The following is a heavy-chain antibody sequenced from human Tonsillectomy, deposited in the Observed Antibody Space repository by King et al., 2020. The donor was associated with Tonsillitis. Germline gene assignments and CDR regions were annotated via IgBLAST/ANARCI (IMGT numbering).Heavy chain of an antibody. Sequence: VQLVESGGGLVQPGGSLRLSCAASRFTFSSYEMNWVRQAPGKGLEWVSYISSSGSTIYYADSVKGRFTISRDNAKNSLYLQMNSLRAEDTAVYYCARVNYYDNSLPDYWGQGTLVTVSS. CDR3: ARVNYYDNSLPDY. V-gene: IGHV3-48*03. CDR2: ISSSGSTI. CDR1: RFTFSSYE. D-gene: IGHD3-22*01. J-gene: IGHJ4*02.